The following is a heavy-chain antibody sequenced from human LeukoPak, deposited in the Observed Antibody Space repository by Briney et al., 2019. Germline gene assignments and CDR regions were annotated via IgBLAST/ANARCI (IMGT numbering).Heavy chain of an antibody. D-gene: IGHD6-13*01. Sequence: GGSLRPSCTASGFTFGDCAMSWFRQAPGKGLEWVGFIRSKAYGGTTEYAASVKGRFIISRDDSKSIAYLQMNSLKTEDTAVYYCTLGTGSWYRYWGQGTLVTVSS. CDR1: GFTFGDCA. CDR2: IRSKAYGGTT. CDR3: TLGTGSWYRY. V-gene: IGHV3-49*03. J-gene: IGHJ4*02.